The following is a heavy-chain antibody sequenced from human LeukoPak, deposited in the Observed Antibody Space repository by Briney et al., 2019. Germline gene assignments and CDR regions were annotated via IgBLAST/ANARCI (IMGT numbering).Heavy chain of an antibody. Sequence: PGGSLRLSCAASGFTFSSYWMNWVRQAPGKGLEWVANIKQDGSEKCYVDSVKGQFTISRDNAKNSLYLQMNSLRAEDTAVYYCARGGSSVTPADYWGQGTLVTVSS. V-gene: IGHV3-7*04. J-gene: IGHJ4*02. CDR1: GFTFSSYW. CDR3: ARGGSSVTPADY. CDR2: IKQDGSEK. D-gene: IGHD6-19*01.